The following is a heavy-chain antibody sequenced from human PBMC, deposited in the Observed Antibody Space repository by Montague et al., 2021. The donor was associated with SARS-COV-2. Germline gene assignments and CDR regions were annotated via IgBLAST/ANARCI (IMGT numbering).Heavy chain of an antibody. CDR3: ARVRYYGSGTSLGMDV. CDR2: INHSGSA. Sequence: SETLSLTCAVYGGSFSGYYWSWIRQPPGKGLEWIGEINHSGSANYNPSLKSRDTISVDTSKNQFSLKLSSVTAADTAVYYCARVRYYGSGTSLGMDVWGQGTTVTVSS. D-gene: IGHD3-10*01. CDR1: GGSFSGYY. J-gene: IGHJ6*02. V-gene: IGHV4-34*01.